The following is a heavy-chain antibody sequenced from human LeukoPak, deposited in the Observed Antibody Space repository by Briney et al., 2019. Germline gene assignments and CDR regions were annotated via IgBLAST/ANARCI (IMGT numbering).Heavy chain of an antibody. CDR1: GGTFSGYA. V-gene: IGHV1-69*13. Sequence: SVKVSCKASGGTFSGYAISWVRQAPGQGLEWMGGIIPIFGTANYAQKFQGRVTITADESTSTAYMELSSLRSEDTAVYYCARVFFDYGDSGGIDPWGQGTLVTVSS. CDR3: ARVFFDYGDSGGIDP. D-gene: IGHD4-17*01. J-gene: IGHJ5*02. CDR2: IIPIFGTA.